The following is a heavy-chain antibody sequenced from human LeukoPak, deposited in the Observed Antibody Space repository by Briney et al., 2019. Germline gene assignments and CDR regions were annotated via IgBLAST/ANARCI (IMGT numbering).Heavy chain of an antibody. CDR1: GFTFSSYA. Sequence: GGSLRLSCAASGFTFSSYAMSWVRQAPGKGLEWVSAISGSGGSTYYADSVKGRFTISRDNSKNTLYLQMNSLRAEDTAVYYCAKPWPIGAAAGTGGFDYWGQGTLVTVSS. V-gene: IGHV3-23*01. CDR2: ISGSGGST. CDR3: AKPWPIGAAAGTGGFDY. D-gene: IGHD6-13*01. J-gene: IGHJ4*02.